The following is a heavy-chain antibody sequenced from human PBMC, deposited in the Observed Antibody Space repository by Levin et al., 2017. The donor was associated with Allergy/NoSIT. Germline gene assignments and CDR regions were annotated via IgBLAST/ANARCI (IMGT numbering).Heavy chain of an antibody. CDR3: VEGWDYFQH. V-gene: IGHV3-30*18. D-gene: IGHD5-24*01. Sequence: GGSLRLSCAASGFTFSNCGMHWVRQAPGKGLEWVAAISNDGTTTFYADPVKGRFTLSRDNSKNTLYLQMNSLRGEDTAVYYCVEGWDYFQHWGPGTLVTVSS. CDR1: GFTFSNCG. CDR2: ISNDGTTT. J-gene: IGHJ4*02.